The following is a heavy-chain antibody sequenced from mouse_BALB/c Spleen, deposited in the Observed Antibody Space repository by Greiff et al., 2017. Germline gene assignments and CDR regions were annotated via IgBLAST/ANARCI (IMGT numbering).Heavy chain of an antibody. CDR1: GFTFSSFG. CDR3: ARSDYGSWYFDV. V-gene: IGHV5-17*02. D-gene: IGHD1-1*01. CDR2: ISSGSSTI. Sequence: EVQLVESGGGLVQPGGSRKLSCAASGFTFSSFGMHWVRQAPEKGLEWVAYISSGSSTIYYADTVKGRFTISRDNPKNTLFLQMTSLRSEDTAMYYCARSDYGSWYFDVWGAGTTVTVSS. J-gene: IGHJ1*01.